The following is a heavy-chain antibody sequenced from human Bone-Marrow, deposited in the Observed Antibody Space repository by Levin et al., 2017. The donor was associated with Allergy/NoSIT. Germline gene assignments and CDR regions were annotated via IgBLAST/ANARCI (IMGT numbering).Heavy chain of an antibody. CDR2: INRGGTST. Sequence: GGSLRLSCAASGFAFSNYWMHWVRQAPGKGLVWVSRINRGGTSTTYADSVKGRFTIPRDNAKNTLYLQMNSLRAEDTAVYYCARDPFAYNFGSGSYLDYWGQGTLVSVSS. J-gene: IGHJ4*02. D-gene: IGHD3-10*01. V-gene: IGHV3-74*01. CDR1: GFAFSNYW. CDR3: ARDPFAYNFGSGSYLDY.